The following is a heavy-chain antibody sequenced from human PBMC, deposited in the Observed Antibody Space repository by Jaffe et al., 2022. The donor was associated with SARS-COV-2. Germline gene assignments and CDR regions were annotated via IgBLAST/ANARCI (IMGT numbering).Heavy chain of an antibody. V-gene: IGHV3-23*01. D-gene: IGHD6-19*01. Sequence: EVQLLESGGGLVQPGGSLRLSCAASGFTFSSYAMSWVRQAPGKGLEWVSAISGSGGSTYYADSVKGRFTISRDNSKNTLYLQMNSLRAEDTAVYYCAKAQVRVAGIFSQIGYWGQGTLVTVSS. CDR1: GFTFSSYA. CDR2: ISGSGGST. J-gene: IGHJ4*02. CDR3: AKAQVRVAGIFSQIGY.